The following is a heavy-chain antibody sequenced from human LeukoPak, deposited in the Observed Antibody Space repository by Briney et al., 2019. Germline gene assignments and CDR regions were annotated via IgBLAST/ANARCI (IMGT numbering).Heavy chain of an antibody. CDR2: IYRGST. CDR3: ARAPPDNPFDI. CDR1: GGSFSGYY. V-gene: IGHV4-59*01. D-gene: IGHD1-14*01. Sequence: PSETLSLTCAVYGGSFSGYYWTWIRQPPGKGLEWMGHIYRGSTNYNPSLKSRVTISADTSKNQFSLRLSSVTAADTAMYFCARAPPDNPFDIWGQGTMVTVSS. J-gene: IGHJ3*02.